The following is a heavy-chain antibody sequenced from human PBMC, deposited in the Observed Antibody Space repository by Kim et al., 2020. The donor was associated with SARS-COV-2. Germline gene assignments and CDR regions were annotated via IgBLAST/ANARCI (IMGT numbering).Heavy chain of an antibody. V-gene: IGHV4-59*09. CDR3: ARGDGSGSYYDYNFDY. J-gene: IGHJ4*02. D-gene: IGHD3-10*01. Sequence: PPPKSRVNISVDTSKNQFSLKLSSVTAADTAVYYCARGDGSGSYYDYNFDYWGQGTLVTVSS.